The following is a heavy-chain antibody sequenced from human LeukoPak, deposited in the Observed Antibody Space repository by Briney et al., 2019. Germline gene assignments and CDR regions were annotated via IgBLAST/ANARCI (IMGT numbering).Heavy chain of an antibody. V-gene: IGHV3-48*03. Sequence: GGSLRLSCAASGFTFSSYEMNWVRQAPGKGLEWVSYISSSGSTIYYADSVKGRFTISRDNAKNSLYLQMNSLRAEDTAVYYCARGRSYGSGSYYNYYYYGMDVWGQGTTVTVSS. D-gene: IGHD3-10*01. CDR1: GFTFSSYE. CDR3: ARGRSYGSGSYYNYYYYGMDV. J-gene: IGHJ6*02. CDR2: ISSSGSTI.